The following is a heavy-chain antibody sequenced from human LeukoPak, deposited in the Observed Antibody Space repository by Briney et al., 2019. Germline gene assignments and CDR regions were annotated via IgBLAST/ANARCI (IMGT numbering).Heavy chain of an antibody. CDR1: GYTFTSYG. J-gene: IGHJ4*02. V-gene: IGHV1-18*01. D-gene: IGHD2-15*01. Sequence: APVKVSCKASGYTFTSYGISWVRQAPGQGLEWMGWISAYNGNTNYAQKLQGRVTMTTDTSTSTAFMELRSLRSDDTAVYYCARDLYCSGSSCYYYFDYWGQGTLVTVSS. CDR3: ARDLYCSGSSCYYYFDY. CDR2: ISAYNGNT.